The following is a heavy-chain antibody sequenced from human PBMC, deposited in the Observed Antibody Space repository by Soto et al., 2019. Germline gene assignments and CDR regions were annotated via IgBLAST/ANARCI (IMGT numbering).Heavy chain of an antibody. J-gene: IGHJ6*02. CDR1: GFTFSSYS. CDR3: ARERDPSDYYYYYGMDV. V-gene: IGHV3-21*01. Sequence: GSLRLSCAASGFTFSSYSMNWVRQAPGKGLEWVSSISSSSSYIYYADSVKGRFTISRDNAKNSLYLQMNSLRAEDTAVYYCARERDPSDYYYYYGMDVWGQGTTVTVSS. CDR2: ISSSSSYI. D-gene: IGHD1-26*01.